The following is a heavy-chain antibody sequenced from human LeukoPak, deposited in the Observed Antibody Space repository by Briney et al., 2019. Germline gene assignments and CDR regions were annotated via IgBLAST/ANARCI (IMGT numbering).Heavy chain of an antibody. J-gene: IGHJ5*02. V-gene: IGHV4-34*01. D-gene: IGHD3-22*01. Sequence: SETLSLTCAVYGGSFSGYYWSWIRQPPGKGLKWIGEINHSGSTNYNPSLKSRVTISVDTSKNQFSLKLSSVTAADTAVYYCARVRRVTMIVVAPTLGLDPWGQGTLVTVSS. CDR2: INHSGST. CDR3: ARVRRVTMIVVAPTLGLDP. CDR1: GGSFSGYY.